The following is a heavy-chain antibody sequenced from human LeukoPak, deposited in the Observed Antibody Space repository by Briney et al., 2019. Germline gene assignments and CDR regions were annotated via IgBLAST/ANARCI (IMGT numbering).Heavy chain of an antibody. CDR3: AKDPYDSSGYYFPGAFDI. Sequence: PGGSLRLSCAASGFTFSSYGMHWVRQAPGKGLEWVAVISYDGSNKYYADSVKGRFTISRDNSKNTLYLQMNSLRAEETAVYYCAKDPYDSSGYYFPGAFDIWGLGTMVTVSS. CDR1: GFTFSSYG. CDR2: ISYDGSNK. J-gene: IGHJ3*02. V-gene: IGHV3-30*18. D-gene: IGHD3-22*01.